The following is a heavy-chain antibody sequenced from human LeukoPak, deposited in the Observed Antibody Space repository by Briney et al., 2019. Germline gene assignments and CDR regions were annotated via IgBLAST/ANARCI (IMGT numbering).Heavy chain of an antibody. Sequence: PSETLSLTCTVSAGSIFSFYWDWIRQPAGKGLEWIGRIYISGSTNYNPSLKSRVTMSVDTSRNQFSLKLSSVTAADTAVYYCARVLHISTSWDWLDPWGQGTLVTVSS. CDR3: ARVLHISTSWDWLDP. J-gene: IGHJ5*02. D-gene: IGHD6-6*01. CDR2: IYISGST. V-gene: IGHV4-4*07. CDR1: AGSIFSFY.